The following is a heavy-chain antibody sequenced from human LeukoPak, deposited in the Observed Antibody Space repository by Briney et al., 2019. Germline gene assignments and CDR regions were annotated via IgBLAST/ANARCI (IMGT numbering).Heavy chain of an antibody. CDR3: ARRGGSGRAFDY. V-gene: IGHV4-39*01. CDR1: GASISGGTYH. J-gene: IGHJ4*02. CDR2: IYYTGST. D-gene: IGHD1-26*01. Sequence: SETLSLTCSVSGASISGGTYHWGWIRQPPGKGLEWTGSIYYTGSTYDNPSLKSRVTISVDTSKNQFSLKLSSVTAADTAVYYCARRGGSGRAFDYWGQGTLVTVSS.